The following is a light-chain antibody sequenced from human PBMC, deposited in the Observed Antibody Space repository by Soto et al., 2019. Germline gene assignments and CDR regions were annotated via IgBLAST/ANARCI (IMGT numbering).Light chain of an antibody. CDR3: AAWDDSLSAL. CDR2: SNN. J-gene: IGLJ3*02. V-gene: IGLV1-47*02. CDR1: SSNIGSNY. Sequence: QLVLTQPPSASGTPGQRVTISCSGSSSNIGSNYVYWYQQLPGTAPKLLIYSNNQRPSGVPDRFSGSKSGTSASLAISGLRSEDEADYYCAAWDDSLSALFGGGTKLTAL.